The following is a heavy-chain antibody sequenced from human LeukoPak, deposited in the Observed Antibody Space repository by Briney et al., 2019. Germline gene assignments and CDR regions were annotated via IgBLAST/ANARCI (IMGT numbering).Heavy chain of an antibody. V-gene: IGHV3-23*01. CDR2: ISGSGGST. J-gene: IGHJ4*02. CDR1: LLTFRNYA. D-gene: IGHD1-1*01. Sequence: GGSLSLSRAASLLTFRNYAMSWVRPAPGKGLEGVSAISGSGGSTYYADSVMGRFTISRDNSKNTLYLQMNSLRAEDTAVDYCGKSGGDTTPNSFDYWGQGTLVTVSS. CDR3: GKSGGDTTPNSFDY.